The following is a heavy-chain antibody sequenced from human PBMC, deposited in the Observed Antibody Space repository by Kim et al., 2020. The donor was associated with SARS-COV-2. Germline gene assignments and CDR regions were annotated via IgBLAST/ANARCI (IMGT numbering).Heavy chain of an antibody. Sequence: NYNPSLQSRVTLSVDTSKNQFSLKLTSVTAADTAVYYCARAGSGIAAADYWGQGTLVTVSS. D-gene: IGHD6-13*01. CDR3: ARAGSGIAAADY. J-gene: IGHJ4*02. V-gene: IGHV4-59*01.